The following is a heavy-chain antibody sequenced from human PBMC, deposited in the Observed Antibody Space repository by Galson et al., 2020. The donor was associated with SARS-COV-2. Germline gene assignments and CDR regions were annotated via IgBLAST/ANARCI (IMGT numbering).Heavy chain of an antibody. J-gene: IGHJ6*02. CDR1: GFTFSSYS. CDR3: ASIAAAGQRHYYYGMDV. Sequence: GGSLRLSCAASGFTFSSYSMNWVRQAPGKGLEWVSSISSSSSYIYYADSVKGRFTISRDNAKNSLYLQMNSLRAEDTAVYYCASIAAAGQRHYYYGMDVWGQGTTVTVSS. CDR2: ISSSSSYI. V-gene: IGHV3-21*01. D-gene: IGHD6-13*01.